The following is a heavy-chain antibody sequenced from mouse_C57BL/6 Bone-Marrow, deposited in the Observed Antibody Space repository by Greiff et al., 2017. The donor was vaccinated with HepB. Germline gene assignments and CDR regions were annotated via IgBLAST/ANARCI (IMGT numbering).Heavy chain of an antibody. D-gene: IGHD4-1*01. J-gene: IGHJ3*01. V-gene: IGHV1-53*01. CDR1: GYTFTSYW. CDR3: ARGGGWDGAWCAY. CDR2: IDPSDGGT. Sequence: QVQLQQPGTELVKPGASVKLSCKASGYTFTSYWMHWVKQRPGQGLEWIGNIDPSDGGTNYNEKFKSKATLTVDKSSSTAYMQLSSLTSEDSAVYYCARGGGWDGAWCAYWGKGPLVTVSA.